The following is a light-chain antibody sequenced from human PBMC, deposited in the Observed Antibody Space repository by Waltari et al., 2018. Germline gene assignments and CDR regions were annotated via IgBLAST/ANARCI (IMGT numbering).Light chain of an antibody. V-gene: IGLV2-14*03. CDR3: SSYRSSSTLER. Sequence: QPALAQPAPVSGPPGHSIPISCTGTSSPVGPYNSVSCYQKHPDKAPKLRIYDVSNRPSGVSNLFSGSKFGNASSLTISGLQGEDEADYYCSSYRSSSTLERVGGGTSVTVL. J-gene: IGLJ2*01. CDR2: DVS. CDR1: SSPVGPYNS.